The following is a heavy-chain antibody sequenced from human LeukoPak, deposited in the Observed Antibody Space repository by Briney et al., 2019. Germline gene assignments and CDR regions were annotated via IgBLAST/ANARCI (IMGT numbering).Heavy chain of an antibody. CDR1: GGSISSSNW. CDR3: ARDSSGWLRGWFDP. J-gene: IGHJ5*02. D-gene: IGHD6-19*01. V-gene: IGHV4-4*02. Sequence: SETLSLTCAVSGGSISSSNWWSWVRQPPGKGLEWIGEIYHSGSTNYNPSLKSRVTISVDKSKNQFSLKLSSVTAADTAVYYCARDSSGWLRGWFDPWGQGTLVTVSS. CDR2: IYHSGST.